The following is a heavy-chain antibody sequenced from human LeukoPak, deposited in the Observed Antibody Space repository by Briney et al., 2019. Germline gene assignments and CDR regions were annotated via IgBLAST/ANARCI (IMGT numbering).Heavy chain of an antibody. Sequence: ASVKVSCKASGYTFTGYYMHWVRQAPGQGLEWMGWINPNSGGTNYAQKFQGRVTMTRDTSISTVYMELSRLTSDDTAVYFCARGPNHYYYMDVWGTGTTVTVSS. CDR3: ARGPNHYYYMDV. V-gene: IGHV1-2*02. CDR1: GYTFTGYY. D-gene: IGHD2-8*01. CDR2: INPNSGGT. J-gene: IGHJ6*03.